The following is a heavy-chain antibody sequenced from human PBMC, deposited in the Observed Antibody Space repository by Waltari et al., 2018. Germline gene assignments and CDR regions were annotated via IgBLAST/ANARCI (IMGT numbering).Heavy chain of an antibody. CDR3: AKDRYGDREFDY. Sequence: VQLVQSGAEVKNPGASVKLSCKTSGYTFSIYAMSWVRQAPGKGLEWVSSISGSGGSTYYADSVKGRFTISRDNSKNTLYLQMNSLRAEDTAVYYCAKDRYGDREFDYWGQEPWSPSPQ. V-gene: IGHV3-23*04. D-gene: IGHD4-17*01. J-gene: IGHJ4*01. CDR1: GYTFSIYA. CDR2: ISGSGGST.